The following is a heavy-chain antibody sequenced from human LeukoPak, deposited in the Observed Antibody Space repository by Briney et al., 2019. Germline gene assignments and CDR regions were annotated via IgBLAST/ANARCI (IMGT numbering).Heavy chain of an antibody. CDR1: GDIISSNSAA. Sequence: SQTLSLTCALSGDIISSNSAAWNWIRQAPSRGLEWLVRTYYRSRWYSLYAVSVKSRIIINPDTSKNQFSLQLNSVTPEDSAVYYCARDRTSAAGISNGMDVWGQGTTVTVSS. V-gene: IGHV6-1*01. J-gene: IGHJ6*02. CDR3: ARDRTSAAGISNGMDV. D-gene: IGHD6-25*01. CDR2: TYYRSRWYS.